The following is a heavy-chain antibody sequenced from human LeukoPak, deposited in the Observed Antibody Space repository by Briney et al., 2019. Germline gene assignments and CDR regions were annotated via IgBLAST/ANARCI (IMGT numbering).Heavy chain of an antibody. D-gene: IGHD3-22*01. Sequence: VSGPTLLNPTQTLTLTCTFSGFSLSTSGMRVSWIRQPPGKALEWLARIDWDDDKFYSTSLKTRLTISKDTSKNQVVLTMTNMDPVDTATYYCARITAGSGYYDYWGQGTLVTVSS. CDR2: IDWDDDK. J-gene: IGHJ4*02. CDR3: ARITAGSGYYDY. CDR1: GFSLSTSGMR. V-gene: IGHV2-70*04.